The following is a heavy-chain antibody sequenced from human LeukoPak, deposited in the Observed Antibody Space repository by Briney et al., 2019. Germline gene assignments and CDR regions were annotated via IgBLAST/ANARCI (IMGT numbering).Heavy chain of an antibody. CDR3: ARAAYSYGAYYFDY. D-gene: IGHD5-18*01. Sequence: SETLSLTCTVSGGSISSYYWSWIRQPPGKGLEWIGYIYYSGSTNYNPSLKSRVTISVDTSKNQFSLKLSSVTAADTAVYYCARAAYSYGAYYFDYWGQGTLVTVSS. CDR1: GGSISSYY. CDR2: IYYSGST. J-gene: IGHJ4*02. V-gene: IGHV4-59*12.